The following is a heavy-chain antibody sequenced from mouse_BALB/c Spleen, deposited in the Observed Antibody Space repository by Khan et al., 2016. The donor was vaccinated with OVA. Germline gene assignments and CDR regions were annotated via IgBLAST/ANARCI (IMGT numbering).Heavy chain of an antibody. CDR3: VREGSCHSSDGWFAY. CDR2: INPSNDYT. D-gene: IGHD2-12*01. J-gene: IGHJ3*01. Sequence: QVQLKESGAELARPGASMKMSCKASGYTFTSYTMHWVRQRPGQAPEWIGHINPSNDYTNYNQNFKDKATLIVDQSSSTAYMQLRSLTSEDSTVYYCVREGSCHSSDGWFAYGGQGTLVTVSA. V-gene: IGHV1-4*01. CDR1: GYTFTSYT.